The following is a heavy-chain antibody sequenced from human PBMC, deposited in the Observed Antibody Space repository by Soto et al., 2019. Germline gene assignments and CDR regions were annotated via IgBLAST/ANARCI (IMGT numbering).Heavy chain of an antibody. D-gene: IGHD1-1*01. CDR2: MNPNSGNT. CDR1: GYTFTSYD. V-gene: IGHV1-8*01. Sequence: QVQLVQSGAEVKKPGASVKVSCKASGYTFTSYDINWVRQATGQGLEWMGWMNPNSGNTAYAQKFQGRVTMTRNTSISTAYMELRSLRSEDTAVYYCARERTGTTSMDVWGQGTTVTVSS. CDR3: ARERTGTTSMDV. J-gene: IGHJ6*02.